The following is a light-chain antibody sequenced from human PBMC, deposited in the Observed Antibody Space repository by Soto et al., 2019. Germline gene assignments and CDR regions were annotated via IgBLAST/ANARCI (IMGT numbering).Light chain of an antibody. V-gene: IGKV3-20*01. Sequence: EIVLTQSPGTLSLSPGERATPSCRASQSVSNNYLAWYQQKPGQAPRLLIYGASNRAAGIPDRFSGSGSGTDITLNISRLEPEDFAVYYCHQSGDSPTFGQGTKVDIK. CDR3: HQSGDSPT. CDR1: QSVSNNY. CDR2: GAS. J-gene: IGKJ1*01.